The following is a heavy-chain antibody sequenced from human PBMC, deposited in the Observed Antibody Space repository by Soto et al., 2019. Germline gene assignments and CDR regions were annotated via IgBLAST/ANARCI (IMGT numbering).Heavy chain of an antibody. Sequence: SETLSLTCTVSGGSISSYYWSWIRQPPGKGLEWIGYIYYSGSTNYNPSLKSRVTISVDTSKNQFSLKLSSVTAADTAVYYCARDSSGLNDYGINWFDPWGQGTLVTVSS. V-gene: IGHV4-59*01. D-gene: IGHD4-17*01. CDR1: GGSISSYY. CDR3: ARDSSGLNDYGINWFDP. J-gene: IGHJ5*02. CDR2: IYYSGST.